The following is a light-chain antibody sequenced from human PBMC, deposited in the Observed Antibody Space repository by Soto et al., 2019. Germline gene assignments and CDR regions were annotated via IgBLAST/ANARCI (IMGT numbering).Light chain of an antibody. Sequence: DIQMTQSPSTLSASVGDRVTITCRASQSISSWLAWYQQKPGNAPKLLIYDASSLESGVPSRFSGSGYGTEFTLTISSLQSEDFAVYFCQQYNDWPRTFGQGTKV. V-gene: IGKV1-5*01. J-gene: IGKJ1*01. CDR2: DAS. CDR1: QSISSW. CDR3: QQYNDWPRT.